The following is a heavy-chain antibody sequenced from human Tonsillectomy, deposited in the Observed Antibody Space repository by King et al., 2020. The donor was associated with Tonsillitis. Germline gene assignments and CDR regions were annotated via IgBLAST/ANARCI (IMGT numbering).Heavy chain of an antibody. J-gene: IGHJ4*02. CDR1: GFTFTKAW. V-gene: IGHV3-15*07. Sequence: VQLVESGGGLVKPGGSLRLSCAASGFTFTKAWMNWVRQAPGKGLEWGGRIKTKTVGGKTDYAAPVKGRLTFPREDSKNTLYLQMNSLKTEDTAVYYCTTRPWFDYWGQGTLVTVSS. CDR2: IKTKTVGGKT. CDR3: TTRPWFDY.